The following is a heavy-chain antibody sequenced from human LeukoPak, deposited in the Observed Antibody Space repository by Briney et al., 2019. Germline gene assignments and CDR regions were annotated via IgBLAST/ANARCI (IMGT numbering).Heavy chain of an antibody. CDR3: AKDQEKYSSSSSFDY. J-gene: IGHJ4*02. CDR1: GFTFSSYA. D-gene: IGHD6-6*01. Sequence: PGGSLRLSCAASGFTFSSYAMSWVRQAPGKGLEWVSAISGSGGSTYYADSVKGRFTISRDNSKNTLYLQMNSLRAEDTAVYYCAKDQEKYSSSSSFDYWGQGTLVTVSS. V-gene: IGHV3-23*01. CDR2: ISGSGGST.